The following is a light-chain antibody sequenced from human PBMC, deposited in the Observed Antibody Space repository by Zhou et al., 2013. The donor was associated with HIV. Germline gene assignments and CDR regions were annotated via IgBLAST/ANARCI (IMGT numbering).Light chain of an antibody. V-gene: IGKV1-13*02. J-gene: IGKJ4*02. CDR3: HQVNQ. CDR2: DAS. CDR1: QGISSA. Sequence: AIQLAQSPSSLSASIGDRVTITCRASQGISSALAWYQQRPGKAPRLLIYDASSLESGVPSRFSGSGSGTDFTLTISSLQPEDFATYYCHQVNQFGGGPRLRSN.